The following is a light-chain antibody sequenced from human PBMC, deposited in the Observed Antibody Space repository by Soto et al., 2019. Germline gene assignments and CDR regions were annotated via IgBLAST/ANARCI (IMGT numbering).Light chain of an antibody. CDR2: KAS. CDR1: QSISSW. V-gene: IGKV1-5*03. CDR3: QQYNSSPT. J-gene: IGKJ1*01. Sequence: DIQMTQSPSTLSASVGDRVTITCRASQSISSWLAWYQQKPGKAPKLLIYKASSLESGVPSRFSGSGSGTEFTLTSRSLQPDDFATYYCQQYNSSPTFGQGTKVEIK.